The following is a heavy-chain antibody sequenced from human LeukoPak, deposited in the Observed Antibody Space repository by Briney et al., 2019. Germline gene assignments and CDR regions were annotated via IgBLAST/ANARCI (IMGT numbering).Heavy chain of an antibody. CDR3: ARVVSHDFWSTFYPRWFDP. V-gene: IGHV3-49*04. J-gene: IGHJ5*02. CDR2: IRAKVFGETT. D-gene: IGHD3-3*01. CDR1: GFTFGEFA. Sequence: GGSLRLSCSGFGFTFGEFAMSRVRQAPGKRLEWVGFIRAKVFGETTEYGASVKGRFSISRDDSKSIAYLQMDSLKAEDTAVYYCARVVSHDFWSTFYPRWFDPWGQGTLVTVSS.